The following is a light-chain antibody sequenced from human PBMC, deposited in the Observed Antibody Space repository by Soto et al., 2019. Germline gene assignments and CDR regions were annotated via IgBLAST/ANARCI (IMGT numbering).Light chain of an antibody. V-gene: IGKV3-20*01. CDR2: SAS. J-gene: IGKJ2*01. Sequence: EIALTQSPGTLSLSPGERATLSCRASQTLNSGHLAWYQQNPGQAPRLLIYSASNRATGIPDRFSGSGSGTDFTLTISRLEPEDSAVYYCQQYGSAPYTFGQGTKLEIK. CDR1: QTLNSGH. CDR3: QQYGSAPYT.